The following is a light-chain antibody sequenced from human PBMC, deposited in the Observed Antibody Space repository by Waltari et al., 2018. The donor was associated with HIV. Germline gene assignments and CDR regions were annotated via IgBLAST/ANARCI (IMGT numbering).Light chain of an antibody. Sequence: QSVLTQPPSASGTPGQRVTISCSGSSSNIGSNTVSWYQQLPGTAPKLLIYKNNERPSGVPDLFSGSTSGTSASLAISGLQSESEADYYCAAWDDSLNGVVFGGGTKLTVL. V-gene: IGLV1-44*01. CDR2: KNN. CDR3: AAWDDSLNGVV. J-gene: IGLJ2*01. CDR1: SSNIGSNT.